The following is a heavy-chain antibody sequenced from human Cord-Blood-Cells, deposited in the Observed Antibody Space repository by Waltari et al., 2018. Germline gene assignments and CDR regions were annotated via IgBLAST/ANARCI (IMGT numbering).Heavy chain of an antibody. J-gene: IGHJ4*02. V-gene: IGHV4-38-2*01. CDR1: GSPISSGYS. Sequence: QVQLQESGPGRVKPSETLSLTCPVPGSPISSGYSWGWIRQPPGKGLEWIGSIYHSGSTYYNPSLKSRVTISVDTSKNQFSLKLSSVTAADTAVYYCARLIAAAGTIDYWGQGTLVTVSS. CDR3: ARLIAAAGTIDY. D-gene: IGHD6-13*01. CDR2: IYHSGST.